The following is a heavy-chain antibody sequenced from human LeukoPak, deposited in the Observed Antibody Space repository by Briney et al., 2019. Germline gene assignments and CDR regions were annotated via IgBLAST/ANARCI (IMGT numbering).Heavy chain of an antibody. Sequence: GGSLRLSCVASGFTFSSYAMTWVRQAPGKGLEWVSTITNIGADTYYADSVKGRFTISRDNSKNTLYLHMHSLRAEDSAIYYCAKNSERYCGGDCFPWGQGTLVSVSS. V-gene: IGHV3-23*01. CDR1: GFTFSSYA. CDR2: ITNIGADT. J-gene: IGHJ5*02. D-gene: IGHD2-21*02. CDR3: AKNSERYCGGDCFP.